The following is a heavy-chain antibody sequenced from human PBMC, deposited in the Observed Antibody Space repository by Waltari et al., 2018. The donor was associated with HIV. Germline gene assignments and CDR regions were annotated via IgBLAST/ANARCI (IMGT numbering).Heavy chain of an antibody. CDR2: IYYSGST. CDR3: ARPRGPMVYAIGWCDP. Sequence: QLQLQESGPGLVKPSETLSLTCTVSGGSISSSSYYWGWIRQPPGKGLEWIGSIYYSGSTYYNPSLKSRVTISVDTSKNQFSLKLSSVTAADTAVYYCARPRGPMVYAIGWCDPWGQGTLVTVSS. D-gene: IGHD2-8*01. CDR1: GGSISSSSYY. V-gene: IGHV4-39*07. J-gene: IGHJ5*02.